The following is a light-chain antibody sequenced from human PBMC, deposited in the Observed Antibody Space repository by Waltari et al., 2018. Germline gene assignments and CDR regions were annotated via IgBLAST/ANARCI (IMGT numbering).Light chain of an antibody. V-gene: IGLV2-14*03. CDR1: SSDVGTYDY. CDR3: SSYTTSSTVYV. J-gene: IGLJ1*01. CDR2: DVT. Sequence: QSALTQPASVSGSPGQSITISCTGTSSDVGTYDYVSWYQQHPGKAPKLMIYDVTKRTSGIANRVSGSKSVNTASLTISGLQAEDEADYYCSSYTTSSTVYVFGTGTKVTVL.